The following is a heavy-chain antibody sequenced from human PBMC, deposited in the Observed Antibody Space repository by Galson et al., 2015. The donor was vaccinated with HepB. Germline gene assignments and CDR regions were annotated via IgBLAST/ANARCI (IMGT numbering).Heavy chain of an antibody. CDR2: IYYTGSP. CDR3: ASRSGTLMGNYFDY. D-gene: IGHD3-10*01. Sequence: SETLSLTCTVSGGSISNSNYYWGWIRQPPGKGPEWIASIYYTGSPYYNPSLNSRVTMSVDTSKNQFSLRLSSVTAADTALYYCASRSGTLMGNYFDYWGQGTLVTVSS. V-gene: IGHV4-39*01. CDR1: GGSISNSNYY. J-gene: IGHJ4*02.